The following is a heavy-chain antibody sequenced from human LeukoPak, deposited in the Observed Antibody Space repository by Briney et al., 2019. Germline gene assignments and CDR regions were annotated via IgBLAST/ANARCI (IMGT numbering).Heavy chain of an antibody. CDR1: GFTFSSYE. CDR3: ARGGITIFGVVSGAFDI. V-gene: IGHV3-48*03. Sequence: GGSLRLSCAASGFTFSSYEMNWVRQAPGKGLEWGSYISSSGSTIYHADSVEGRFTISRDNAKNSLYLQMNSLRAEDTAAYYCARGGITIFGVVSGAFDIWGQGTMVTVSS. D-gene: IGHD3-3*01. J-gene: IGHJ3*02. CDR2: ISSSGSTI.